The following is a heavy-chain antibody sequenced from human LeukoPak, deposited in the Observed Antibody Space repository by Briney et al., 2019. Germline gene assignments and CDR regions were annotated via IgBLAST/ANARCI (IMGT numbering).Heavy chain of an antibody. CDR3: ARASLRGLWVDY. CDR2: IYYSGST. J-gene: IGHJ4*02. CDR1: GGSISSYY. D-gene: IGHD3-10*01. Sequence: KPSETLSLTCTVSGGSISSYYWSWIRDPPGKGLGWIGYIYYSGSTNYNPSLKSRVTISVDTSKNQFSLKLSSVTAADTAVYYCARASLRGLWVDYWGQGTLVTVSS. V-gene: IGHV4-59*01.